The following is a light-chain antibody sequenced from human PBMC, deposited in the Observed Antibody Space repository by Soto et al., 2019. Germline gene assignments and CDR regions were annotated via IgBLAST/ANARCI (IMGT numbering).Light chain of an antibody. CDR2: DAS. V-gene: IGKV3-11*01. J-gene: IGKJ1*01. CDR1: QSVSSY. CDR3: QQRSNWPT. Sequence: EILLTQYTATLSLSPGERATLSCRASQSVSSYLAWYQQKPGQAPRLLIYDASNRATGIPARFSGSGSGTDFTLTISSLEPEDFAVYYCQQRSNWPTFGQGTKVDIK.